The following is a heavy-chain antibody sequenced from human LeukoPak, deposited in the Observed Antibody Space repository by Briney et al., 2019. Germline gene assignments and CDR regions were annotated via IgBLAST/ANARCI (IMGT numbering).Heavy chain of an antibody. CDR2: INHSGST. J-gene: IGHJ5*02. V-gene: IGHV4-34*01. CDR1: GGSFSGYY. Sequence: PSETLSLTCAVYGGSFSGYYWSWIRQPPGKGLEWIGEINHSGSTNYNPSLKSRVTISVDTSKNQFSLKLSSVIAADTAVYYCASLYYDILTGYRHNWFDPWGQGTLVTVSS. D-gene: IGHD3-9*01. CDR3: ASLYYDILTGYRHNWFDP.